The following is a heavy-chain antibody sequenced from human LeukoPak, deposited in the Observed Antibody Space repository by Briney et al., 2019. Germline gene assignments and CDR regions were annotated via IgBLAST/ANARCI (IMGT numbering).Heavy chain of an antibody. D-gene: IGHD6-19*01. CDR1: GYTFTSFD. Sequence: ASVKVSCKPSGYTFTSFDIHWVRQATGQGLEWMGWMKPNDGNRGFAQKFQGRLTMTSDTSLVTAYMALTSLTSDDTAVYYCARGDSGAGTSNYFDSWGQGTLVTVSS. CDR2: MKPNDGNR. J-gene: IGHJ5*01. V-gene: IGHV1-8*01. CDR3: ARGDSGAGTSNYFDS.